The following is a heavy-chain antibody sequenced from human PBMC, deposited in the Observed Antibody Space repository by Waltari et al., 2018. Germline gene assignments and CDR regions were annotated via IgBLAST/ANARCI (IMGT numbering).Heavy chain of an antibody. Sequence: EVQLVESGGGLVKPGGSLRLSCAASGFTFSSYSMNWVRPAPGKGLEWVSSISSSSSYIYYADSVKGRFTISRDNAKNSLYLQMNSLRAEDTAVYYCAREITMIVVAPVGMDVWGQGTTVTVSS. CDR1: GFTFSSYS. CDR2: ISSSSSYI. J-gene: IGHJ6*02. D-gene: IGHD3-22*01. V-gene: IGHV3-21*01. CDR3: AREITMIVVAPVGMDV.